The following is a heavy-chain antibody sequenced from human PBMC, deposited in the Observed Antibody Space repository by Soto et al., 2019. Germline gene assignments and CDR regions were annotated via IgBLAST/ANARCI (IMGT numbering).Heavy chain of an antibody. CDR1: GYTFTSYA. D-gene: IGHD3-10*01. CDR3: ARDSLRTMVRGDIMTYYSSGMDV. J-gene: IGHJ6*02. V-gene: IGHV1-3*01. CDR2: INAGNGNT. Sequence: GASVKVSCKASGYTFTSYAMHWVRQAPGQRLEWMGWINAGNGNTKYSQKFQGRVTITRDTSASTDYMELSSLRSEDTAVYYCARDSLRTMVRGDIMTYYSSGMDVWGQGTTVNVPS.